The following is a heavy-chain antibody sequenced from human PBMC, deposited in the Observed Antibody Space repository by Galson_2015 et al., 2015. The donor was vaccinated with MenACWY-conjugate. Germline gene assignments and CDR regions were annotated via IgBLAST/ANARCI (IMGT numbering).Heavy chain of an antibody. J-gene: IGHJ4*02. CDR3: AKGGTQLPWNNFLGF. CDR1: GFTFNNYA. CDR2: ISASSGST. D-gene: IGHD1/OR15-1a*01. Sequence: SLRLSCAASGFTFNNYAMNWVRQAPGKGLEWVSGISASSGSTFYIDSVEGRFTISRDNSGNTLNLQMNSLRVEDTAVYYCAKGGTQLPWNNFLGFWGQGTLVTVSP. V-gene: IGHV3-23*01.